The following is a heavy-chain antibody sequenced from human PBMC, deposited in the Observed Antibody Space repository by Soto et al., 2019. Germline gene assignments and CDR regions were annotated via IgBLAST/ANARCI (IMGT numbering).Heavy chain of an antibody. CDR1: GFTFSSYS. J-gene: IGHJ6*02. V-gene: IGHV3-23*01. CDR2: ISGSGGST. D-gene: IGHD3-10*01. Sequence: GGSLRLSCAASGFTFSSYSMSWVRQAPGKGLEWVSAISGSGGSTYYADSVKGRFTISRDNSKNTLYLQMNSLRAEDTAVYYCAKVSPDYYGSGSYLRTGMDVWGQGTTVTVSS. CDR3: AKVSPDYYGSGSYLRTGMDV.